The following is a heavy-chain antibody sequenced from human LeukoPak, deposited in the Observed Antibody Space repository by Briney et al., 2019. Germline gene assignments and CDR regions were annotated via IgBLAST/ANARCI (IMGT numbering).Heavy chain of an antibody. D-gene: IGHD3-10*01. V-gene: IGHV3-30*18. CDR1: GFTFSNAW. J-gene: IGHJ5*02. CDR2: ISYEGGTQ. CDR3: AKEGTPQVSTWYDL. Sequence: GGSLRLSCAASGFTFSNAWMSWVRQAPGKGLEWVAVISYEGGTQHYADSVKGRFIISRDNPRNTLYLQMNILRTEDTAVYYCAKEGTPQVSTWYDLWGQGTQVIVSS.